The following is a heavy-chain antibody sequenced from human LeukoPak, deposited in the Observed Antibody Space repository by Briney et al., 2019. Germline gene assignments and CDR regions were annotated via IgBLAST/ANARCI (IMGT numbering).Heavy chain of an antibody. CDR1: GGSISTGGYY. Sequence: SETLSLTCSVSGGSISTGGYYWSWIRQPPGKGLEWIGYIYYSGSTNYNPSLKSRVTISVDTSMNQFSLKLSSVTAADTAVYYCAREKGSSYGYDYWGQGTLVTVSS. V-gene: IGHV4-61*08. CDR3: AREKGSSYGYDY. CDR2: IYYSGST. D-gene: IGHD5-18*01. J-gene: IGHJ4*02.